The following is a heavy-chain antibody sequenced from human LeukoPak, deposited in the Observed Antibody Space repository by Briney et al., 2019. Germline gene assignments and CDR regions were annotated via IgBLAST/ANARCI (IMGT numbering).Heavy chain of an antibody. CDR3: ARNWAYYDSSGYPQGDAFDI. J-gene: IGHJ3*02. CDR2: IYYSGST. D-gene: IGHD3-22*01. V-gene: IGHV4-59*01. Sequence: SETLSLTCTVSGGSISTYYWSWIRQPPGKGLEWIGYIYYSGSTNYNPSLKSRVTISVDTSKNQFSLKLSSVTAADTAVYYCARNWAYYDSSGYPQGDAFDIWGQGTMVTVSS. CDR1: GGSISTYY.